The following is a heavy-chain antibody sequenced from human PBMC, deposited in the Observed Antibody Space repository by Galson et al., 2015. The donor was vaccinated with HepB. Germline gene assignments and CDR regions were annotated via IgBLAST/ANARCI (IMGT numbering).Heavy chain of an antibody. V-gene: IGHV7-4-1*02. CDR2: INTNTGNP. D-gene: IGHD3-3*01. Sequence: SVKVSCKASGYTFTRYAMNWVRQAPGQGLEWMGWINTNTGNPTYAQGFTGRFVFSLDTSVSTAYLQISSLKAEDTAVYYCARDGSFVDFWSGSAFDIWGQGTVVTVSS. CDR1: GYTFTRYA. CDR3: ARDGSFVDFWSGSAFDI. J-gene: IGHJ3*02.